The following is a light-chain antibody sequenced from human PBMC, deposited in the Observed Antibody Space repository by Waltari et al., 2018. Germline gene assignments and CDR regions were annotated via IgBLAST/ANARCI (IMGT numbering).Light chain of an antibody. CDR2: DIN. J-gene: IGLJ2*01. V-gene: IGLV2-11*01. CDR3: CSYAGSYTL. CDR1: SNDIGSNNF. Sequence: QSALTQPRSVSGSPGQSVTISCTGTSNDIGSNNFVSWYQYHPGKVPKLRIHDINERPSGVPDCFSGSTSGNTASLTSSGLQADDEADYYCCSYAGSYTLFGGGTKLTVL.